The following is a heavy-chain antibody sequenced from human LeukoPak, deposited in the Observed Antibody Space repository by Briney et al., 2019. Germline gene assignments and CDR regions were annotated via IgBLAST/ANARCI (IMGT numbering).Heavy chain of an antibody. CDR3: ARQMVYCSGGSCYRNDAFDV. CDR1: GGSISSSCYY. D-gene: IGHD2-15*01. V-gene: IGHV4-39*01. Sequence: SETLSLSCTVSGGSISSSCYYWGWIRQPPGKGLEWIGSIYYGGSTYYNPSLKSRVTISVDTSKNQFSLKLSSVTAADTAVYYCARQMVYCSGGSCYRNDAFDVWGQGTTVTVSS. J-gene: IGHJ6*02. CDR2: IYYGGST.